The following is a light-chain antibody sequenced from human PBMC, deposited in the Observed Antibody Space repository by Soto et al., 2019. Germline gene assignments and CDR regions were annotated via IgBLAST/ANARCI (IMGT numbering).Light chain of an antibody. V-gene: IGKV1-17*01. CDR3: LHHNGYPPV. CDR1: QHITND. J-gene: IGKJ2*01. CDR2: LAS. Sequence: DILMTQSPSSLSASVVDTVTITCRASQHITNDCAWYQQKAGRAPKCLILLASRLQTGVPSRFSGSGSGTEFTLTISSLQPEDFATYYCLHHNGYPPVFGQGTKVEIK.